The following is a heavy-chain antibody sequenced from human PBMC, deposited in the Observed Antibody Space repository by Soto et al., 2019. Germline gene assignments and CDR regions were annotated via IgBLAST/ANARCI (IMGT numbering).Heavy chain of an antibody. CDR3: ARVWGGAFDI. CDR2: IYYSGST. V-gene: IGHV4-59*01. D-gene: IGHD3-10*01. J-gene: IGHJ3*02. CDR1: GGSISSYY. Sequence: QVQLQESGPGLVKPSETLSLTCTVSGGSISSYYWSWIRQPPGKGLEWIGYIYYSGSTNYNPSLXRXVXVPXDPSKHQSSLTLSSVTAADTAVYYCARVWGGAFDIWGQGTMVTVSS.